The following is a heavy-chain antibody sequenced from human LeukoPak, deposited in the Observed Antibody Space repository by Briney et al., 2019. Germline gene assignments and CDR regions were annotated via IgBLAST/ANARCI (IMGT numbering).Heavy chain of an antibody. D-gene: IGHD3-22*01. J-gene: IGHJ4*03. Sequence: GGSLRLSCAASGFTFSDYSMNWVRQAPGKGLEWVASVNTVSSYIYYADSMRGRFTISRDHAKNSLFLQMNSLRAEDTVVYYCVRLRGNSDRSDFFYYYDHWGQGTLVTVSS. CDR3: VRLRGNSDRSDFFYYYDH. CDR2: VNTVSSYI. V-gene: IGHV3-21*01. CDR1: GFTFSDYS.